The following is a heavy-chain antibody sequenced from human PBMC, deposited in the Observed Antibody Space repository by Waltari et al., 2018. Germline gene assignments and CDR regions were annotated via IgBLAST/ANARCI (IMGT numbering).Heavy chain of an antibody. V-gene: IGHV1-3*01. CDR1: GYTFTAYT. D-gene: IGHD6-19*01. Sequence: QSQLVQSGAKVRMPGASVKISCKSSGYTFTAYTVHWIRQAPGQSLEWMGWINVGQRDTNYSEKLQGRVTIARDNAKNSLYLQMNSLRAEDTAVYYCARDPHSSGWYVYWGQGTLVTVSS. J-gene: IGHJ4*02. CDR2: INVGQRDT. CDR3: ARDPHSSGWYVY.